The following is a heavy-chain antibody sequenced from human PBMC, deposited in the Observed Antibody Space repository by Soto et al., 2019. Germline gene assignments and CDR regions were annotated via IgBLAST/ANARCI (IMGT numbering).Heavy chain of an antibody. V-gene: IGHV3-43*01. CDR3: AKNYYDSSGYLFDY. D-gene: IGHD3-22*01. Sequence: EVQLVESGGVVVQPGGSLRLSCAASGFTFDDYTMHWVRQAPGKGLEWVSLISWDGGSTYYADSVKGRFTISRDNSKNSLYLHMNSLRTEDTALYYCAKNYYDSSGYLFDYWGQGTLVTVSS. J-gene: IGHJ4*02. CDR1: GFTFDDYT. CDR2: ISWDGGST.